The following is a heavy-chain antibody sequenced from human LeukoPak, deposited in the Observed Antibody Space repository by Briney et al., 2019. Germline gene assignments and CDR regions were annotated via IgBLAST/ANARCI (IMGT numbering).Heavy chain of an antibody. CDR1: GGSFSGYY. CDR2: INHSGST. Sequence: SETLSLTCAVYGGSFSGYYWSWIRQPPGKGLEWIGEINHSGSTNYNPSLKSRVTISVDTSKSQFSLKLSSVTAADTAVYYCARWHYYGSGSYYKHAFDIWGQGTMVTVSS. CDR3: ARWHYYGSGSYYKHAFDI. J-gene: IGHJ3*02. V-gene: IGHV4-34*01. D-gene: IGHD3-10*01.